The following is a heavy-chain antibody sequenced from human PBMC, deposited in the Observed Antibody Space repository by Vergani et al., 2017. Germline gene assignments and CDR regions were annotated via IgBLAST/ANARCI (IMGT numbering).Heavy chain of an antibody. D-gene: IGHD1-26*01. V-gene: IGHV1-18*01. CDR1: GYTFTSYG. Sequence: QVQLVQSGAEVKKPGASVKVSCKASGYTFTSYGISWVRQAPGQGLEWMGWISAYNGNTNYAQKLQGRVTMTTDTSTSTAYMELRSLRSDDTAVYYCARDLRGGSYPPAVASQGYWGQGTLVTVSS. CDR3: ARDLRGGSYPPAVASQGY. J-gene: IGHJ4*02. CDR2: ISAYNGNT.